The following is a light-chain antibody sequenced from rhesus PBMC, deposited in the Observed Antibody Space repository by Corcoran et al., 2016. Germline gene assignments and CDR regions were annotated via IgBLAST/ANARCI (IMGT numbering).Light chain of an antibody. V-gene: IGKV1-22*01. CDR1: QDILSW. J-gene: IGKJ2*01. Sequence: DIQMTQSPSSLSASVGDTVTITRRASQDILSWLAWYQQKPGKAPKLLNYKASNLQSGVPSRVSGRGSGTDVTLTISSLQSEDVATYYCQHYGSRPLYSFGQGTKVEI. CDR2: KAS. CDR3: QHYGSRPLYS.